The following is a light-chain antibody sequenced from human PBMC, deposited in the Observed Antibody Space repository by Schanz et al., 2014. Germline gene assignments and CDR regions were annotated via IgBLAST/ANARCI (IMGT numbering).Light chain of an antibody. Sequence: QSALTQPASVSGSPGQSITISCTGTSSDVGGYNYVSWYQHHPGKAPKLMIYDVSNRPSGVSDRFSGSKSGNTASLTISGLQAEDEADYYCSSYSGSDIVLFGGGTKLTVL. V-gene: IGLV2-14*03. CDR3: SSYSGSDIVL. CDR2: DVS. J-gene: IGLJ2*01. CDR1: SSDVGGYNY.